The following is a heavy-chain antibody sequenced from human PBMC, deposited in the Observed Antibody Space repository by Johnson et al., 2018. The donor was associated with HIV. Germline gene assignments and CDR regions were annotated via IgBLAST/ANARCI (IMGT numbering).Heavy chain of an antibody. CDR3: ARGLAMGHDAFDI. V-gene: IGHV3-NL1*01. CDR2: IYSGGYT. D-gene: IGHD1-26*01. J-gene: IGHJ3*02. CDR1: GFTFSSYG. Sequence: QVQLVESGGGVVQPGRSLRLSCAASGFTFSSYGMHWVRQAPGKGLEWVSVIYSGGYTYYADSVKGRFTISRDNSKNTLYLQMNNLRAEDTAVYYCARGLAMGHDAFDIGPRDNGHRLF.